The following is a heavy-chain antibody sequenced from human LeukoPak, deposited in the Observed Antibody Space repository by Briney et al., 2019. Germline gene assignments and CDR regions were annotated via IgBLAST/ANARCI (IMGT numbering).Heavy chain of an antibody. CDR2: INPNSGGT. D-gene: IGHD6-6*01. J-gene: IGHJ6*02. Sequence: ASVKVSCKASGYTFTGYYMHWVRQAPGQGLEWMGWINPNSGGTNYAQKFQGRVTMTRDTSISTAYMELSRLRSDDTAVYYCASPTRPGDLYYYYGMDVWGQGTTVTVSS. CDR1: GYTFTGYY. CDR3: ASPTRPGDLYYYYGMDV. V-gene: IGHV1-2*02.